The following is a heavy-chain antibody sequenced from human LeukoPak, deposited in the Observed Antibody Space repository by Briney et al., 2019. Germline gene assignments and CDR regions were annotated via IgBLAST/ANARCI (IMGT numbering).Heavy chain of an antibody. J-gene: IGHJ6*03. Sequence: PGGSLRLSCAASGFTFSSYWMHWVRQAPGKGLVWVSRINSDGSSTSYADSVKGRFTISRDNAKNTLYLQMDSLRAEDTAVYYCARDPSHSYYYYMDVWGKGTTVTVSS. CDR2: INSDGSST. CDR1: GFTFSSYW. V-gene: IGHV3-74*01. CDR3: ARDPSHSYYYYMDV.